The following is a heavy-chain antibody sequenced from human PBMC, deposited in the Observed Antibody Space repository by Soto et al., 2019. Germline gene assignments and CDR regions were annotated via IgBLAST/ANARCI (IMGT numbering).Heavy chain of an antibody. J-gene: IGHJ6*02. Sequence: QVQLVQSGAEVKKPGSSVKVSCKASGGTFSSYAISWVRQAPGQGLEWMGGIIPIFGTANYAQKFQGRVTITAGESTSTAYRELSSLRSEDTAVYYCARVGTSTVIPLYGMDVWGQGTTVTVSS. D-gene: IGHD4-17*01. CDR3: ARVGTSTVIPLYGMDV. CDR1: GGTFSSYA. CDR2: IIPIFGTA. V-gene: IGHV1-69*01.